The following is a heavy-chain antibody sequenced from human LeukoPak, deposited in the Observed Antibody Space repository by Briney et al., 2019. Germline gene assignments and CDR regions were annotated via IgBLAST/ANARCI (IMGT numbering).Heavy chain of an antibody. CDR1: GFTFSSFG. CDR3: ARDVVIGASYDYGDYVPFRH. V-gene: IGHV3-33*08. J-gene: IGHJ1*01. CDR2: IWYDGSNK. D-gene: IGHD4-17*01. Sequence: GGSLRLSCAASGFTFSSFGMHWVRQAPGKGLEWVAVIWYDGSNKYYADSVKGRFTISRDNSKNTLYLQMNSLRAEDTAVYYCARDVVIGASYDYGDYVPFRHWGQGTLVTVSS.